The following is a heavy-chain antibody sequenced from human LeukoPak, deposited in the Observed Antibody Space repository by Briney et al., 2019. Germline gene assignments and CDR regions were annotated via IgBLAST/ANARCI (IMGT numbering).Heavy chain of an antibody. CDR3: ASFVSGASARSYFDD. Sequence: SETLSLTCNVSGGSITSSRYYWGWIRQPPGEGLEWVGSIYHSGSPYFNPSLKTRIAISVDTSKNQFSLSLSSVTAADTAVYYCASFVSGASARSYFDDWGQGTLVIVSS. D-gene: IGHD1-26*01. CDR1: GGSITSSRYY. V-gene: IGHV4-39*01. CDR2: IYHSGSP. J-gene: IGHJ4*02.